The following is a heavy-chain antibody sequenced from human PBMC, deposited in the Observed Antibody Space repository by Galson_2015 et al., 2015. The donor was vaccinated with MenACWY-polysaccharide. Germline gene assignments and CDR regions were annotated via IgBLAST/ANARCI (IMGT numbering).Heavy chain of an antibody. D-gene: IGHD3-22*01. J-gene: IGHJ4*01. V-gene: IGHV4-39*01. CDR3: ARTFTSGYYYVGC. Sequence: ETLSLTCTVSGGSVSSSSYFWGWIRQPPGTGLEWIGSIYYSGGTYYNPSLKSRVTISVDTSKNQFSLQLSSVTAADTAVYYCARTFTSGYYYVGCWSHGTLVTVSS. CDR1: GGSVSSSSYF. CDR2: IYYSGGT.